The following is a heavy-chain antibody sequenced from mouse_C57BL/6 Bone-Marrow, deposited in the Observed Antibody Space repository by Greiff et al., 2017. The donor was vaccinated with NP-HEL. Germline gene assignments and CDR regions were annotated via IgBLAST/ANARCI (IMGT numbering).Heavy chain of an antibody. D-gene: IGHD1-1*01. V-gene: IGHV1-59*01. CDR1: GYTFTSYW. CDR3: ARGSSNGY. J-gene: IGHJ2*01. Sequence: QVQLQQPGAELVRPGTSVKLSCKASGYTFTSYWMHWVKQRPGQGLEWIGVIDPSDSYTNYNQKFKGKATLTVDTSSSTAYMQLSSLTSEDSAVYYCARGSSNGYWGQGTTLTVSS. CDR2: IDPSDSYT.